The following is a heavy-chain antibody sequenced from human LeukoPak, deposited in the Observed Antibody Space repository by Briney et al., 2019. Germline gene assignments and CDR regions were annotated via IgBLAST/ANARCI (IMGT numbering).Heavy chain of an antibody. J-gene: IGHJ4*02. D-gene: IGHD3-3*01. CDR2: IIPIFGTA. CDR3: ARESPSGSTYDY. CDR1: GYTFTSYG. Sequence: SVKVSCKASGYTFTSYGISWVRQAPGQGLEWMGGIIPIFGTANYAQKFQGRVTITADESTSTAYMELSSLRSEDTAVYYCARESPSGSTYDYWGQGTLVTVSS. V-gene: IGHV1-69*13.